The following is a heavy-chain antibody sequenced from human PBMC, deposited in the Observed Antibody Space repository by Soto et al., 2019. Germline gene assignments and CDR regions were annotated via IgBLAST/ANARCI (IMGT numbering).Heavy chain of an antibody. J-gene: IGHJ6*02. V-gene: IGHV3-21*01. Sequence: PGGSLRLSCAASGFTFSSYSMNWVRQAPGKGLEWVSSISSSSSYIYYADSVKGRFTISRDNAKNSLYLQMNSLRAEDTAVYYCARDFKDDFWSGYYTLQLGYYYGMDVWGQGTTVTVSS. CDR2: ISSSSSYI. D-gene: IGHD3-3*01. CDR3: ARDFKDDFWSGYYTLQLGYYYGMDV. CDR1: GFTFSSYS.